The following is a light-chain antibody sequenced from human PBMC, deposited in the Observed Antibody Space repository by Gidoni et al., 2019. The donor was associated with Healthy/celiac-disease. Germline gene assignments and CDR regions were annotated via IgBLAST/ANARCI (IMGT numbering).Light chain of an antibody. V-gene: IGKV1-33*01. CDR3: QQYDNLPWT. CDR1: QDISNY. CDR2: DAS. Sequence: DIQMTKSPSSLSASVGDRGTITCQASQDISNYLNWYQQKPGKAPKLLIYDASNLETGVPSRFSGSGSGTDFTFTISSLQPEDIATYYCQQYDNLPWTFGQGTKVEIK. J-gene: IGKJ1*01.